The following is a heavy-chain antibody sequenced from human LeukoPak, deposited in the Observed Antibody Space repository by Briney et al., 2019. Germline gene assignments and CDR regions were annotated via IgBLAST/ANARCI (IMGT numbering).Heavy chain of an antibody. CDR3: ASTRDDSFFYYYFDY. J-gene: IGHJ4*02. D-gene: IGHD1-1*01. Sequence: ASVKVSCKASGCTFTGYYMHWVRQAPGQGLEWMGWINPNSGGTNYAQKFQGRVTMTRDTSISTAYMELSRLRSDDTAVYYCASTRDDSFFYYYFDYWGQGTLVTVSS. CDR2: INPNSGGT. V-gene: IGHV1-2*02. CDR1: GCTFTGYY.